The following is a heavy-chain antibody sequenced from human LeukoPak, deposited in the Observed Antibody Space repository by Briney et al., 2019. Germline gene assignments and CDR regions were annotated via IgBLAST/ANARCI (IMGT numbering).Heavy chain of an antibody. J-gene: IGHJ4*02. CDR2: TRNKANSYSI. CDR1: GFTLSDHY. V-gene: IGHV3-72*01. Sequence: PVGSLRLSCAASGFTLSDHYMDWVRQAPGKGLEWVARTRNKANSYSIEYAASVNGRFTISRDDSKNSVYLQMNSLKIEDMAVYYCARGHKEFDYWGQGTLVTVSS. CDR3: ARGHKEFDY.